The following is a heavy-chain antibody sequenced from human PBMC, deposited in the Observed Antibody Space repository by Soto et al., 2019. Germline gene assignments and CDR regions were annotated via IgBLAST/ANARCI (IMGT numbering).Heavy chain of an antibody. D-gene: IGHD6-6*01. V-gene: IGHV1-2*02. Sequence: QVQVVQSGAEIKKPGASVKVSCKASGYTFTGFFLHWVRQAPGQGLEWLGWINPNTGGTNYAQDCQGRITMTRDTSISTAYLELTSLRSDDTAVYYCAREGIEARIPSDWGQGTLVTVSS. J-gene: IGHJ4*02. CDR3: AREGIEARIPSD. CDR2: INPNTGGT. CDR1: GYTFTGFF.